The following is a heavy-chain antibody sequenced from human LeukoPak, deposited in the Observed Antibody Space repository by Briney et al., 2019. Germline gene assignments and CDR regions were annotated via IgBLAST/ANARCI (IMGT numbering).Heavy chain of an antibody. CDR3: AKGSRQFSRDKAGPIDY. J-gene: IGHJ4*02. D-gene: IGHD6-19*01. Sequence: GASVKVSCKASGGTFSSYAISWVRQAPGQGLEWMGGIIPIFGTANYAQKFQGRVTITADESTSTAYMELSSLRSEDTAVYYCAKGSRQFSRDKAGPIDYWGQGTLVTVSS. CDR2: IIPIFGTA. CDR1: GGTFSSYA. V-gene: IGHV1-69*13.